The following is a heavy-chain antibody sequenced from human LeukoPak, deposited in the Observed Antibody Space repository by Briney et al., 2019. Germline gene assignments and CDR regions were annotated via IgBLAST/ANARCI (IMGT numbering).Heavy chain of an antibody. J-gene: IGHJ4*02. CDR3: ARQLGYCSGGNCYFDL. V-gene: IGHV3-23*01. Sequence: GGSLRLSCAASGFTFSSYAMSWVRQAPGKGLEWVPAISGSGESAYDKDSVKGRFSISRDNSKNTLYLQMNSLRAKDTTVYHCARQLGYCSGGNCYFDLWGQGALVTVSS. CDR2: ISGSGESA. CDR1: GFTFSSYA. D-gene: IGHD2-15*01.